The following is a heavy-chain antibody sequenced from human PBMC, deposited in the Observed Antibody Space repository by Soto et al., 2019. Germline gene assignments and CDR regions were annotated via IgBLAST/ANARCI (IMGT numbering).Heavy chain of an antibody. CDR2: ISYGGSN. CDR3: SRGILV. V-gene: IGHV4-31*03. CDR1: GGSINSGGYC. Sequence: QVQLQESGPGLVKPSQTLSLTCTVSGGSINSGGYCWSWIRQHPGKGLEWIGCISYGGSNSYNASLKSRVTISVDTSKNQFSLKLSSVTGADTAVYYCSRGILVWGQGTLITVSS. J-gene: IGHJ4*02. D-gene: IGHD5-18*01.